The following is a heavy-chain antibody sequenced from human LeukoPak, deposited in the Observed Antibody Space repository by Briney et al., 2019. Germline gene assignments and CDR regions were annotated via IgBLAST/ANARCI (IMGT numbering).Heavy chain of an antibody. Sequence: GGSLRLSCAASGFTFSSYAMSWVRQAPGKGLEWVSAISGSGGSTYYADSVKGRFTISRDNSKNTLYLQMNSLRAEGTAVYYCAKDPSGSGSFDYWGQGTLVTVSS. V-gene: IGHV3-23*01. CDR3: AKDPSGSGSFDY. CDR2: ISGSGGST. D-gene: IGHD3-10*01. CDR1: GFTFSSYA. J-gene: IGHJ4*02.